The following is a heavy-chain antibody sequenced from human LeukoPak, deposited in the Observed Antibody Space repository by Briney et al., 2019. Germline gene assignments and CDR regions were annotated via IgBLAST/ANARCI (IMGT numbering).Heavy chain of an antibody. CDR2: MYQDGSEK. D-gene: IGHD3-16*01. CDR3: ARGGRRF. CDR1: GFIFSTYW. V-gene: IGHV3-7*04. Sequence: GGSLRLSCAASGFIFSTYWVTWVRQAPGKGLEWVANMYQDGSEKYYVDSVKGRFTISRDNAKNSLYLQMNSLRAEDTAVYYCARGGRRFWGQGTLVTVSS. J-gene: IGHJ4*02.